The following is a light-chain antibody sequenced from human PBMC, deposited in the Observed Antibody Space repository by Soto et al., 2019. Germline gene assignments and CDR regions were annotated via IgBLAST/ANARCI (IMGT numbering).Light chain of an antibody. CDR2: LNSDGSH. CDR1: SGHSSYA. CDR3: QTWGTGVV. J-gene: IGLJ2*01. V-gene: IGLV4-69*01. Sequence: QPVLTQSPSASASLGASVKLTCTLSSGHSSYAIAWHQQQPEKGPRYLMNLNSDGSHSKGDGIPDRFSGSSSGAARYLTISSLQSEDEADYYCQTWGTGVVFGGGTQLTVL.